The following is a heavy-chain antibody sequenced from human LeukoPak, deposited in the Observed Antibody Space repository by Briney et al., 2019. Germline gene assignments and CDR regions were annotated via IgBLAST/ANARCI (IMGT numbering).Heavy chain of an antibody. D-gene: IGHD3-16*02. J-gene: IGHJ3*02. Sequence: SETLSLTCTVSGGSISSYYWSWIRQPPGKGLEWIGYIYYSGSTNYNPPLKSRVTISVDTSKNQFSLKLSSVTAADTAVYYCARDRGPRYDYVWGSYLPDAFDIWGQGTMVTVSS. CDR2: IYYSGST. CDR1: GGSISSYY. V-gene: IGHV4-59*01. CDR3: ARDRGPRYDYVWGSYLPDAFDI.